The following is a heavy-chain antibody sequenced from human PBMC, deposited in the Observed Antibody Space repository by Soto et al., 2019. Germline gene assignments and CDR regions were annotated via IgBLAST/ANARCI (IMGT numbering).Heavy chain of an antibody. CDR1: GGTITSGRSS. J-gene: IGHJ5*02. CDR3: VRESVASGPNYFDT. V-gene: IGHV4-30-2*06. Sequence: QLQLQESGSGLVKPSQTLSLTCSVSGGTITSGRSSWNRIRQSPGKGLEWIAYIYHSGSTYYNPSLKSRVTISVDRSENQFSLKLTSVTAADTAVYYCVRESVASGPNYFDTWGPGTLVTVSS. CDR2: IYHSGST. D-gene: IGHD6-6*01.